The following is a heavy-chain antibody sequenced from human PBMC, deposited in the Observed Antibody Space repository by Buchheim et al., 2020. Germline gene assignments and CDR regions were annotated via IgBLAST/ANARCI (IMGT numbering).Heavy chain of an antibody. V-gene: IGHV4-34*01. D-gene: IGHD3-10*01. Sequence: QVQLQQWGAGLLKPSETLSLTCAVYGGSFSGYYWSWIRQPPGKGLEWIGEINHSGSTNYNPSLKSRVTIAVGKAKNQFSPKLSSVTAADTAVYYCARTGSGSYYNENWFDPWGQGTL. CDR2: INHSGST. CDR1: GGSFSGYY. J-gene: IGHJ5*02. CDR3: ARTGSGSYYNENWFDP.